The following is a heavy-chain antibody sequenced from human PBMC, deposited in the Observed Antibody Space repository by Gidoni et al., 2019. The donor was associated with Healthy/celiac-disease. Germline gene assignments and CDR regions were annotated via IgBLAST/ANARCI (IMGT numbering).Heavy chain of an antibody. D-gene: IGHD6-13*01. J-gene: IGHJ3*02. CDR2: IYYSAST. CDR3: ARDHIAATVSDAFDI. CDR1: GGSISSGDYY. Sequence: QVQLQESGPGLVKPSQTLSLTCTVSGGSISSGDYYWSWIRQHPGKGLEWIGYIYYSASTFYNPSLKSRVTISLDTSKNQLSLKLSSVTAADTAVYYCARDHIAATVSDAFDIWGQGTMVTVSS. V-gene: IGHV4-31*03.